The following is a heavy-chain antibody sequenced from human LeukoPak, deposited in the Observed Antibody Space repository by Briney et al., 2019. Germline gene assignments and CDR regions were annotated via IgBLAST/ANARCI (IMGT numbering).Heavy chain of an antibody. D-gene: IGHD4-17*01. Sequence: GGSLRLSCAASGFTFSSYGMHWVRQAPGKGLEWVAFIRYDGSNKYYADSVKGRFTISRDNSKNTLYLQMNSLRAEDTAVYYCARVATTVTWDDAFDIWGQGTMVTVSS. CDR3: ARVATTVTWDDAFDI. CDR2: IRYDGSNK. CDR1: GFTFSSYG. J-gene: IGHJ3*02. V-gene: IGHV3-30*02.